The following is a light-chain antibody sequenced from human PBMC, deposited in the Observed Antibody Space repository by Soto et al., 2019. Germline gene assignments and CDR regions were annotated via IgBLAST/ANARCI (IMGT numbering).Light chain of an antibody. CDR3: QQYGSAPQT. V-gene: IGKV3-20*01. CDR1: QSVSSSY. Sequence: EIVLTQSPGTLSLSPGERATLSCRASQSVSSSYLAWYQQKPGQAPRLLIYDASSRATGIPDRFSGSGSGTDFPLTISRREPEDFAVYYCQQYGSAPQTFGQGTKVEIK. CDR2: DAS. J-gene: IGKJ1*01.